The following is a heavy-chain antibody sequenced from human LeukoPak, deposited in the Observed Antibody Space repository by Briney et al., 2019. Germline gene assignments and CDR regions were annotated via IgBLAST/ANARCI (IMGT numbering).Heavy chain of an antibody. Sequence: GGSLRLSCAAPGFTFSSYWMSWVRQAPGKGLEWVANIKQDGSEKYYVDSVKGRFTISRDNAKNSLYLQMNSLRAEDTAVYSCARHDFWSGFDSWGQGTLVTVSS. CDR3: ARHDFWSGFDS. CDR2: IKQDGSEK. J-gene: IGHJ5*01. D-gene: IGHD3-3*01. CDR1: GFTFSSYW. V-gene: IGHV3-7*01.